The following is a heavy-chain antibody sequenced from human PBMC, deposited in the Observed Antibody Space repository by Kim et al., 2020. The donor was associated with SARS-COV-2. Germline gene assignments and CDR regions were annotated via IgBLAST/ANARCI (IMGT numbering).Heavy chain of an antibody. CDR1: GYSFTSYW. D-gene: IGHD5-12*01. J-gene: IGHJ3*02. Sequence: GESLKISCKGSGYSFTSYWIGWVRQMPGKGLEWMGIIYPGDSDTRYSPSFQGQVTISADKSISTAYLQWSSLKASDTAMYYCARLGRGEGMATIKNAFDIWGQGTLVTVSS. CDR2: IYPGDSDT. CDR3: ARLGRGEGMATIKNAFDI. V-gene: IGHV5-51*01.